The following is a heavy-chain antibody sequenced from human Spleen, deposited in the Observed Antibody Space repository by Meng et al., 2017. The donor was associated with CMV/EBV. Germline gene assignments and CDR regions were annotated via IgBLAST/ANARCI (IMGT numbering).Heavy chain of an antibody. CDR2: MDPNSGNT. CDR1: GYTFTSYN. CDR3: AGAPQDGWELPDF. D-gene: IGHD1-26*01. V-gene: IGHV1-8*01. Sequence: CKTSGYTFTSYNIHWVRQATGQGPEWMGWMDPNSGNTNYAQKFAGRVSMTRDTSVSTAYMELHSLTSEDTAKYFCAGAPQDGWELPDFWGQGALSPSPQ. J-gene: IGHJ4*02.